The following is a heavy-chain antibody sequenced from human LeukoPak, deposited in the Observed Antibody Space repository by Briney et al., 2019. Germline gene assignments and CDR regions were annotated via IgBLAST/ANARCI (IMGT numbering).Heavy chain of an antibody. J-gene: IGHJ4*02. Sequence: ASVKVSCKASGYTFTSYGISWVRQAPGQGLEWMGWMNPNSGNTGYAQKFQGRVTMTRNTSISTAYMELSSLRSEDTAVYYCARRGAFDYRIDYWGQGTLVTVSS. CDR2: MNPNSGNT. CDR1: GYTFTSYG. CDR3: ARRGAFDYRIDY. V-gene: IGHV1-8*02. D-gene: IGHD4-11*01.